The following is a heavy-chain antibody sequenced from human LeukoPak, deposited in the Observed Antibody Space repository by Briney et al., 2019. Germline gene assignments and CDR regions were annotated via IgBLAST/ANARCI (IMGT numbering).Heavy chain of an antibody. V-gene: IGHV3-33*06. D-gene: IGHD2-2*01. Sequence: TGGSLRLSCAASGFTFSSYGMHWVRQAPGKGLEWVAVIWCDGSNKYYADSVKGRFTISRDNSKNTLYLQMNSLRAEDTAVYYCAKDDGTSSYYFDYWGQGTLVTVSS. J-gene: IGHJ4*02. CDR3: AKDDGTSSYYFDY. CDR2: IWCDGSNK. CDR1: GFTFSSYG.